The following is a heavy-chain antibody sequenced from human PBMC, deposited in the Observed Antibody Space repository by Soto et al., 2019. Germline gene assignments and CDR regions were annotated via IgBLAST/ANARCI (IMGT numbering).Heavy chain of an antibody. J-gene: IGHJ6*02. CDR1: GFTVSSDY. D-gene: IGHD1-26*01. CDR2: IYSGGST. CDR3: ARDPGDRNGMIV. Sequence: EVQVVESGGGLVQPGGSLRVSCAASGFTVSSDYMNWVRQAPGKGLEWVSVIYSGGSTYYADSVKGRFTISRDNSKNTLYLQMNSLRAEDTAVYYCARDPGDRNGMIVWGQGTTVTVSS. V-gene: IGHV3-66*01.